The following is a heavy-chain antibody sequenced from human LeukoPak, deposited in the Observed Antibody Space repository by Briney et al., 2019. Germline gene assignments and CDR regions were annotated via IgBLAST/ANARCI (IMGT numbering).Heavy chain of an antibody. CDR3: ARESYWNDESAFDV. D-gene: IGHD1-1*01. CDR2: IYGGGSK. J-gene: IGHJ3*01. V-gene: IGHV3-53*01. CDR1: GFTVNTNY. Sequence: GGSLRLSCAAYGFTVNTNYMHWVRQAPGKGLEWVSVIYGGGSKYYADSVKGRFTISRDNSKNTLYLQMNSLRAEDTAIYYCARESYWNDESAFDVWGQGTMVTVSS.